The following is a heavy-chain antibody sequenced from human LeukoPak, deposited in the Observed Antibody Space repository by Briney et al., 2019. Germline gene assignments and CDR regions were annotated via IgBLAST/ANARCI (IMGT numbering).Heavy chain of an antibody. V-gene: IGHV4-39*01. J-gene: IGHJ4*02. CDR3: ASSPGVEWLLSPLDY. CDR1: GGSISSSSYY. CDR2: IYYSGST. D-gene: IGHD3-3*01. Sequence: SETLSLTCTVSGGSISSSSYYWGWIRQPPGKGLEWIGSIYYSGSTYYNPSLKSRVTISVDTSKNQFSLKLSSVTAADTAVYYRASSPGVEWLLSPLDYWGQGTLVTVSS.